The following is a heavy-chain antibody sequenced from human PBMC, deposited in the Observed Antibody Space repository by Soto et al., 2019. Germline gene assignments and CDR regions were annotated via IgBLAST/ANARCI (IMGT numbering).Heavy chain of an antibody. CDR2: ISGSGGST. J-gene: IGHJ4*02. CDR3: AKHPPNYYDSSGYYFGNYFDY. V-gene: IGHV3-23*01. Sequence: GGSLRFSCAASGFTFSSYAMSWVRQAPGKGLEWVSAISGSGGSTYYADSVKGRFTISRDNSKNTLYLQMNSLRAEDTAVYYCAKHPPNYYDSSGYYFGNYFDYWGQGTLVTVYS. D-gene: IGHD3-22*01. CDR1: GFTFSSYA.